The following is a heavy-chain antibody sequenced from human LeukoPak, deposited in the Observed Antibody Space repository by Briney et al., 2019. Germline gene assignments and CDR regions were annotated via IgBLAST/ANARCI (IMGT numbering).Heavy chain of an antibody. CDR1: GGSISSGGYY. V-gene: IGHV4-31*03. Sequence: KTSETLSLTCTVSGGSISSGGYYWSWIRQHPGKGLEWIGYIYYSGSTYYNPSLKSRVAISVDTSKNQFSLKLGSVTAADTAVYYCARAPDCGGDCYSEWFDPWGQGTLVTVSS. J-gene: IGHJ5*02. D-gene: IGHD2-21*02. CDR2: IYYSGST. CDR3: ARAPDCGGDCYSEWFDP.